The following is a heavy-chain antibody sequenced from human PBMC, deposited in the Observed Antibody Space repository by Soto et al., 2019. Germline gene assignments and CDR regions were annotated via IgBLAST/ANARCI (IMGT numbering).Heavy chain of an antibody. J-gene: IGHJ6*03. D-gene: IGHD6-13*01. CDR1: GGSISSYY. CDR3: ARHQGPAAGTERVSVPGHYYYYMDV. CDR2: IYYSGST. V-gene: IGHV4-59*08. Sequence: SETLSLTCTVSGGSISSYYWSWIRQPPGKGLEWIGYIYYSGSTNYNPSLKSRVTISVDTSKNQFSLKLSSVTAADTAVYYCARHQGPAAGTERVSVPGHYYYYMDVWGKGTTVTVSS.